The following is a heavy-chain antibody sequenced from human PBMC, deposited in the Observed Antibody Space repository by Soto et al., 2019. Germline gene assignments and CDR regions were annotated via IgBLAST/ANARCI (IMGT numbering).Heavy chain of an antibody. Sequence: ASVKVSCKASGYTFTNNDVTWVRQATGQGLEWMGWMDPGSGDTGYAQKFQGRVTMTRNISIATAYMELSSLRSEDTAIYYCARMASFGSLNWFDPWGQGTLVTVSS. CDR1: GYTFTNND. J-gene: IGHJ5*02. D-gene: IGHD5-18*01. CDR3: ARMASFGSLNWFDP. V-gene: IGHV1-8*01. CDR2: MDPGSGDT.